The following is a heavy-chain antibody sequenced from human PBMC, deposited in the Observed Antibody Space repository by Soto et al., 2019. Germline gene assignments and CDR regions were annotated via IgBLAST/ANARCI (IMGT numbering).Heavy chain of an antibody. CDR2: IYNSGST. D-gene: IGHD6-13*01. V-gene: IGHV4-59*01. Sequence: SETLSLTCTVSGASITSYYWSWIRQPPGKGLEWIGYIYNSGSTTYNPSLKSRVTISGDTSKNRFSLKLSSVTATDTAVYYCARAPRVAAAGDFDSWGQGTLVTSPQ. CDR1: GASITSYY. CDR3: ARAPRVAAAGDFDS. J-gene: IGHJ4*02.